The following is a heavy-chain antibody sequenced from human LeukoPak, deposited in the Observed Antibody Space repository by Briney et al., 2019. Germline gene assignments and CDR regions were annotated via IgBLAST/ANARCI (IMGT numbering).Heavy chain of an antibody. Sequence: GGSLRLSCAASGFTFSNYGMSWVRQAPGKGLEWVSAISGSGGTTYYADSVKGRFTISRDNSENTLYLQMNSLRAEDTAVYYCARGGDFWSGYSRGYYMDVWGKGTTVTVSS. CDR3: ARGGDFWSGYSRGYYMDV. V-gene: IGHV3-23*01. D-gene: IGHD3-3*01. J-gene: IGHJ6*03. CDR2: ISGSGGTT. CDR1: GFTFSNYG.